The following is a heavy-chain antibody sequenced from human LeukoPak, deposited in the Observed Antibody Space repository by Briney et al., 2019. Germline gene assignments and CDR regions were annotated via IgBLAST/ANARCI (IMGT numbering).Heavy chain of an antibody. CDR2: IASSSSYT. D-gene: IGHD1/OR15-1a*01. CDR1: GFTFNDYY. V-gene: IGHV3-11*06. Sequence: GGSLRLSCAASGFTFNDYYMSWIRQAPGKGLEWVSYIASSSSYTNYADSVKGRFTISRDNAKNSLYLQMNSLRAEDTAVYYCARAIEATRRSTGTCNYFDYWGQGTLVTVSS. J-gene: IGHJ4*02. CDR3: ARAIEATRRSTGTCNYFDY.